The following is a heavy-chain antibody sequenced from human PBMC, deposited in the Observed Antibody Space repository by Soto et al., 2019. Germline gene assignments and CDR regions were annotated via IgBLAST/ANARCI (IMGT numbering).Heavy chain of an antibody. J-gene: IGHJ4*02. CDR1: GGTSTRYA. V-gene: IGHV1-69*06. CDR3: KRGSEYDLWSGYL. CDR2: IVPMFGTS. Sequence: QERLVQSGAEVRKPGSSVKVSCKVTGGTSTRYAINWVRQAPGQGLEWMGGIVPMFGTSKYAQKFKGSVTINADTSTNIAYMELRSLRSEATAVYYGKRGSEYDLWSGYLWGQGTLVSVSS. D-gene: IGHD3-3*01.